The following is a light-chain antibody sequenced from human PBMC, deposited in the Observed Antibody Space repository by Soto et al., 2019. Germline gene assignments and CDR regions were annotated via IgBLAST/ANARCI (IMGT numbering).Light chain of an antibody. CDR1: SSDVGSYNL. CDR2: EVS. Sequence: QSPLNHPASVYRSPGQWITISCTGTSSDVGSYNLVSWYQQHPGKAPKLMIYEVSKRPSGVSNRFSGSKSGNTASLTISGLQAEDEAAYYCCSYAGSSTYVFGTGTKVTV. V-gene: IGLV2-23*02. J-gene: IGLJ1*01. CDR3: CSYAGSSTYV.